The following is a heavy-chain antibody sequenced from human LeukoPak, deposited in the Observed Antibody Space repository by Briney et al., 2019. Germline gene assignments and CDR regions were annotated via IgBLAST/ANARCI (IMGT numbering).Heavy chain of an antibody. V-gene: IGHV4-31*03. CDR2: IYYSGST. D-gene: IGHD1-26*01. CDR3: ARVTARSTWVGMDV. J-gene: IGHJ6*02. Sequence: PSETLSLTCTVSGGSISSGGYYWSWVRQHPGKGLEWIGYIYYSGSTYYNPSLKSRVTISVDTSKNQFSLKLSSVTAADTAVYYCARVTARSTWVGMDVWGQGTTVTVSS. CDR1: GGSISSGGYY.